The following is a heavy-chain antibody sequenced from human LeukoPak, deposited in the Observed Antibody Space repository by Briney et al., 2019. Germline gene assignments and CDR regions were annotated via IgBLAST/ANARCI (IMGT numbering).Heavy chain of an antibody. CDR3: ARVTGYVIEDYFDY. D-gene: IGHD3-22*01. V-gene: IGHV4-61*01. J-gene: IGHJ4*02. CDR1: GGSISSGSYY. Sequence: SETLSLTCTVSGGSISSGSYYWNWIRQPPGKGLEYIGYIFYSGRINYNPSLKSRVTISVDTSKNWFSLRLTSVTAADTAMYYCARVTGYVIEDYFDYWGQGTLVTVSS. CDR2: IFYSGRI.